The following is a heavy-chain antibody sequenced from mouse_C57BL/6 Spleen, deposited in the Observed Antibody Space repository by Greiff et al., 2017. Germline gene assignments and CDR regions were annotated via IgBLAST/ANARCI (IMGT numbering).Heavy chain of an antibody. V-gene: IGHV1-78*01. CDR3: ATATYYYYTWFAY. J-gene: IGHJ3*01. CDR1: GYTFTDHT. CDR2: IYPRDGST. D-gene: IGHD1-1*01. Sequence: VKVVESDAELVKPGASVKISCKVSGYTFTDHTIHWMKQRPEQGLEWIGYIYPRDGSTKYNEKFKGKATLTADKSSSTAYMQLNSLTSEDSAVYFCATATYYYYTWFAYWGQGTLVTVSA.